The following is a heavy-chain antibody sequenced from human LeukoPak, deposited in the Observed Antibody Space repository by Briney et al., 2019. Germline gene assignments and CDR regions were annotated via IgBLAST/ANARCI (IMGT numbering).Heavy chain of an antibody. CDR1: GFTFSRYS. D-gene: IGHD3-16*01. Sequence: GSLRLSCAASGFTFSRYSMNWVRQAPGKGLEWVSSISSSSSYRYYADSVKGRFTISRDNAKNSLHLQMDSLRAEDTAVYYCMSYAGRSDDYWGQGTLVTVSS. V-gene: IGHV3-21*01. CDR3: MSYAGRSDDY. CDR2: ISSSSSYR. J-gene: IGHJ4*02.